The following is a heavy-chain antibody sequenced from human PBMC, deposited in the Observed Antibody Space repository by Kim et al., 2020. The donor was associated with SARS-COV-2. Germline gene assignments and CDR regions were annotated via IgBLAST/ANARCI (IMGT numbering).Heavy chain of an antibody. CDR3: ARDLLARGNTMVRGVKGNDY. D-gene: IGHD3-10*01. J-gene: IGHJ4*02. V-gene: IGHV1-2*02. CDR1: GYTFTGYY. Sequence: ASVKVSCKASGYTFTGYYMHWVRQAPGQGLEWMGWINPNSGGTNYAQKFQGRVTMTRDTSISTAYMELSRLRSDDTAVYYCARDLLARGNTMVRGVKGNDYWGQGTLVTVSS. CDR2: INPNSGGT.